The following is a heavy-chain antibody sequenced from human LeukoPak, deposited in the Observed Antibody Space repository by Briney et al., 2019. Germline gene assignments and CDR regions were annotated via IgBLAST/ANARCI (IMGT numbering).Heavy chain of an antibody. CDR2: IIPILGIA. CDR3: ARENQIVVVPAAIYNWFDP. D-gene: IGHD2-2*01. CDR1: GGTFSSYT. J-gene: IGHJ5*02. V-gene: IGHV1-69*02. Sequence: GSSVKVSCKASGGTFSSYTISWVRQAPGQGLEWMGRIIPILGIANYAQKFQGRVTITADKSTSTAYMELSSLRSEDTAVYYCARENQIVVVPAAIYNWFDPWGQGTLVTVSS.